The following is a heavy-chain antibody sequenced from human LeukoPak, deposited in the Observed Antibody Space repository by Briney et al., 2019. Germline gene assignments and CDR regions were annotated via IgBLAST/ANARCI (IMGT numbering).Heavy chain of an antibody. CDR1: GSSISRYL. Sequence: PSETLSLTCAVSGSSISRYLWSWIRQPAGKGLEWLGRIHTSGTTTYSPSFQSRITMSIDTSKKQISLRLSSVTAADTAVYYCATEQVSGSAWGFDYWGRGSLVTVSS. CDR3: ATEQVSGSAWGFDY. J-gene: IGHJ4*02. D-gene: IGHD6-19*01. CDR2: IHTSGTT. V-gene: IGHV4-4*07.